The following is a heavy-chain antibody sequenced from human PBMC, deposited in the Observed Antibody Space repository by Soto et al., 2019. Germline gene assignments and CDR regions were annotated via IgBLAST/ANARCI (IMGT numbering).Heavy chain of an antibody. CDR3: ASGRSYSDSDAATPLDY. Sequence: QVQLVQSGAEVKKPGASVKVSCKASGYTFFNYGITWVRQAPGQGLEWMGWISAYNDDTDYAQKLQGRVTMTTDTPTSTAYMELRSLRSDDTAVYYCASGRSYSDSDAATPLDYWGQGTLVTVSS. D-gene: IGHD5-12*01. CDR1: GYTFFNYG. CDR2: ISAYNDDT. J-gene: IGHJ4*02. V-gene: IGHV1-18*01.